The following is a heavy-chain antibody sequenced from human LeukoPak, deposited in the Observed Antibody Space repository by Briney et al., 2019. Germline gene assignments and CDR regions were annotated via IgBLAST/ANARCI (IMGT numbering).Heavy chain of an antibody. Sequence: SETLSLTCAVYGGSFSGYNWSWIRQPPGKGLEWIGEINHSGSTNYNPSLKSRVTISVDTSKNQFSLKLSSVTAADTAVYYCARDLKVSRDGYNDAFDIWGQGTMVTVSS. J-gene: IGHJ3*02. D-gene: IGHD5-24*01. V-gene: IGHV4-34*01. CDR3: ARDLKVSRDGYNDAFDI. CDR1: GGSFSGYN. CDR2: INHSGST.